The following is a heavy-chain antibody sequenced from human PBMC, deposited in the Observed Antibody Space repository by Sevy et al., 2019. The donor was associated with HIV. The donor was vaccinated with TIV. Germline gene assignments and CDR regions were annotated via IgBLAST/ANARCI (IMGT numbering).Heavy chain of an antibody. Sequence: GGSLRLSCAGSGFDVSNNYMSWVRQDPGKGLEWVSIIYSSGTTYYADSVKGRFTISRDKSKNTVYLQMSSLRADDTAFYHCARDYSRRPGWFDPWGQGTLVTVSS. V-gene: IGHV3-53*01. CDR1: GFDVSNNY. CDR3: ARDYSRRPGWFDP. J-gene: IGHJ5*02. CDR2: IYSSGTT. D-gene: IGHD6-13*01.